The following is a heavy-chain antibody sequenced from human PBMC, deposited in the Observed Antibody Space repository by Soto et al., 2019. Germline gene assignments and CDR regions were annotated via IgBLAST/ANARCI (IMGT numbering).Heavy chain of an antibody. J-gene: IGHJ4*02. V-gene: IGHV3-30*18. Sequence: WGSLRLSCAASGFTFSSYGMHWVRQAPGKGLEWVAVISYDGSNKYYADSAKGRFTISRDNSKNTLYLQMNSLRAEDTAVYYCAKDRGSFGEFNDYWGQGTLVTVSS. CDR3: AKDRGSFGEFNDY. CDR1: GFTFSSYG. D-gene: IGHD3-10*01. CDR2: ISYDGSNK.